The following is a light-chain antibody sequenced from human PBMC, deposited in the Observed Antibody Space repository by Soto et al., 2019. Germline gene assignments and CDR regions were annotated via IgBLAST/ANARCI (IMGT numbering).Light chain of an antibody. CDR3: QTWDTGIHVV. J-gene: IGLJ2*01. CDR2: LNSDGRH. V-gene: IGLV4-69*02. Sequence: QPVLTQSPSASASLGASVKLTCTLSSGHRNYAIAWHQQQSEKGPRYLMNLNSDGRHSKGDGIPDRFSGSSSGADRYLTNSSHQSEDDADYYCQTWDTGIHVVFGGGTQLTFL. CDR1: SGHRNYA.